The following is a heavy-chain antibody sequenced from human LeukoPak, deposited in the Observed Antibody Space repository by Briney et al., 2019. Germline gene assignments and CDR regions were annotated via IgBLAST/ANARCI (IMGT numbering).Heavy chain of an antibody. V-gene: IGHV1-46*01. J-gene: IGHJ1*01. Sequence: GASVKVSCKASGYTFTTYYIHWVRQAPGQGLEWMGIINPSGGSTRYARKFQGRVTMTRDTSTSTVYMELSSLRSEDTAVYYCARVGSGWSEYFEHWGQGTLVTVSS. CDR2: INPSGGST. CDR1: GYTFTTYY. CDR3: ARVGSGWSEYFEH. D-gene: IGHD6-19*01.